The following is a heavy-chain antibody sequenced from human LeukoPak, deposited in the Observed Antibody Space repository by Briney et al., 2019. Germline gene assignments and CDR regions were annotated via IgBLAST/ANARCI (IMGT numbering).Heavy chain of an antibody. CDR2: ISGSGGST. CDR3: AKDLLGITGTSY. CDR1: GFTFSSYA. D-gene: IGHD1-20*01. Sequence: PGGFLRLSCAASGFTFSSYAMSWVRQAPGKGLEWVSAISGSGGSTYYADSVKGRFTISRDNSKNTLYLQMNSLRAEDTAVYYCAKDLLGITGTSYWGQGTLVTVSS. J-gene: IGHJ4*02. V-gene: IGHV3-23*01.